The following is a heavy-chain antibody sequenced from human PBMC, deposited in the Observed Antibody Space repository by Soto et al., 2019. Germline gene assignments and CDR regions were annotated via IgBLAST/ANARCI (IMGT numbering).Heavy chain of an antibody. V-gene: IGHV3-11*01. D-gene: IGHD2-21*02. J-gene: IGHJ6*03. CDR3: AGGPPPWVNSVMKGDDCQYYYTNS. CDR2: ISSSGSTI. Sequence: GGSLRLSCAASGFTFSDYYMSWIRQAPGKGLEWVSYISSSGSTIYYADSVKGRFTISRDNAKNSLYLQMNSLRAEDTAVYYCAGGPPPWVNSVMKGDDCQYYYTNSWCK. CDR1: GFTFSDYY.